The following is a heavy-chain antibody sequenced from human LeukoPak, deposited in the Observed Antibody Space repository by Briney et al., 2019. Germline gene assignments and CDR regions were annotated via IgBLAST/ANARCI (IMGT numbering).Heavy chain of an antibody. Sequence: ASVKVSCKASGGTFSSYAISWVRQAPGQGLEWMGGIIPIFGTANYAQRFQGRVTITADESTSIAYMELSSLRSEDTAVYYCARDGDYYGSGIDYWGQGTLVTVSS. J-gene: IGHJ4*02. D-gene: IGHD3-10*01. V-gene: IGHV1-69*13. CDR3: ARDGDYYGSGIDY. CDR1: GGTFSSYA. CDR2: IIPIFGTA.